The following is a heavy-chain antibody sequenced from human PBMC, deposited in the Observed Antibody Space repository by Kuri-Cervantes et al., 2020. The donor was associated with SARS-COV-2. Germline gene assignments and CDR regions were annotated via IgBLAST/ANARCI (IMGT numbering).Heavy chain of an antibody. J-gene: IGHJ3*02. CDR3: AREGDIVVVHDAFDI. Sequence: GESLKISCAASGFTFSSYWMSWVRQAPGKGLEWVAVISYDGSNKYYADSVKGRFTISRDNSKNTLYLQMNSLRAEDTAVYYCAREGDIVVVHDAFDIWGQGTMVTVSS. V-gene: IGHV3-30-3*01. CDR1: GFTFSSYW. D-gene: IGHD2-2*01. CDR2: ISYDGSNK.